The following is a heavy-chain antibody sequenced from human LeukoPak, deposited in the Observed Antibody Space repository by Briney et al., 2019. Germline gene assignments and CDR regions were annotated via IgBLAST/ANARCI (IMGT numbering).Heavy chain of an antibody. CDR1: GFTFRSYA. Sequence: GGSLRLSCAASGFTFRSYAMHWVRQAPGRGLEWVAFIRYDGSKTNYGASVKGRFTISRDNAKNSLYLQMNSLRAEDTAVYYCARDSYYYYYMDVWGKGTTVTVSS. CDR2: IRYDGSKT. J-gene: IGHJ6*03. V-gene: IGHV3-30*02. CDR3: ARDSYYYYYMDV.